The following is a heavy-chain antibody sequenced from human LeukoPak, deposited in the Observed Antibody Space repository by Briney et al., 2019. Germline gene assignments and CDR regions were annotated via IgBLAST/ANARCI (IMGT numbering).Heavy chain of an antibody. D-gene: IGHD6-19*01. CDR2: VYYSTST. V-gene: IGHV4-39*01. Sequence: SETLSLTCTVSGGSISSSSYYWGWIRQPPGKGLEGFRSVYYSTSTYYNPSLKSRVTISVDTSKNQFSLKLSSVTAADTAVYYCARRAIEPFIAVAGVFDYWGQGTLVTVSS. CDR3: ARRAIEPFIAVAGVFDY. CDR1: GGSISSSSYY. J-gene: IGHJ4*02.